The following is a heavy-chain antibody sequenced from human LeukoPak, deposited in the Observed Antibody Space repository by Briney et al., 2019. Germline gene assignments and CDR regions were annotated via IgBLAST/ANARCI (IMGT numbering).Heavy chain of an antibody. CDR3: ARGVYIAAAQYGY. Sequence: KASETLSLTCDVYGGSFSGYYWSWIRQPPGKGLEWIGEINHSGSTNYNPSLKGRVTISVDTSKNQFSLKLSSVTAADTAVYYCARGVYIAAAQYGYWGQGTLVTVSS. J-gene: IGHJ4*02. CDR2: INHSGST. V-gene: IGHV4-34*01. D-gene: IGHD6-13*01. CDR1: GGSFSGYY.